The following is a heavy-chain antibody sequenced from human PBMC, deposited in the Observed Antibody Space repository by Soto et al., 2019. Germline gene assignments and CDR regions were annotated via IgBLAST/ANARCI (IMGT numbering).Heavy chain of an antibody. CDR3: AREIAVAGAKYYYYYYMDV. Sequence: GASVKVSCKASGYTFTSYGISWVRQAPGQGLEWMGWISAYNGNTNYAQKLQGRVTMTTDTSTSTAYMELRSLRSDDTAVYYCAREIAVAGAKYYYYYYMDVWGKGTTVTVSS. CDR1: GYTFTSYG. CDR2: ISAYNGNT. J-gene: IGHJ6*03. D-gene: IGHD6-19*01. V-gene: IGHV1-18*01.